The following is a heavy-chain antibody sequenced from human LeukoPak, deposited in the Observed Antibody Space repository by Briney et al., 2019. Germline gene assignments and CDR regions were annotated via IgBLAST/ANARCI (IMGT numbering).Heavy chain of an antibody. CDR3: ATPGGSEAGC. CDR1: GFTFSNYW. V-gene: IGHV3-7*03. D-gene: IGHD2-15*01. Sequence: GGSLRLSCAASGFTFSNYWMTWVRQAPGKGLEWVANIKQDGSEKYYVDSVKGRITISRDNAKNTLYLQMNSLRAEDTAVYYCATPGGSEAGCWGQGTLVTVSS. CDR2: IKQDGSEK. J-gene: IGHJ4*02.